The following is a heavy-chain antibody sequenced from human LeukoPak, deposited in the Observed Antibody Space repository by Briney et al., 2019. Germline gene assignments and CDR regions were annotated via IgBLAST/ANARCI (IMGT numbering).Heavy chain of an antibody. CDR3: ARVPAARLLAGYFDY. Sequence: SETLSLTCTVSGGSISSSSYYWGWIRQPPGKGLEWIAGIYYSGSTYYNPSLKSRVTISVDTSKNQFSLKLSSVTAADTAVYYCARVPAARLLAGYFDYWGQGTLVTVSS. V-gene: IGHV4-39*07. CDR2: IYYSGST. J-gene: IGHJ4*02. CDR1: GGSISSSSYY. D-gene: IGHD6-6*01.